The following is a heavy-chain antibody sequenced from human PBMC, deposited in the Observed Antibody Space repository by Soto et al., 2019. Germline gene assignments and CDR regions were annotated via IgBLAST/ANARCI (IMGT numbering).Heavy chain of an antibody. CDR1: GGTFSSYA. D-gene: IGHD1-7*01. V-gene: IGHV1-69*12. CDR3: AGPPELTRIYYYYGMDV. Sequence: QVQLVQSGAEVKKPGSSVKVSCKASGGTFSSYAISWVRQAPGQGLEWMGGFIPIFGTANYAQKFQGRVTLTADESTSTAYIELSSLRSEDTAVYYCAGPPELTRIYYYYGMDVWGQGTTVTVSS. J-gene: IGHJ6*02. CDR2: FIPIFGTA.